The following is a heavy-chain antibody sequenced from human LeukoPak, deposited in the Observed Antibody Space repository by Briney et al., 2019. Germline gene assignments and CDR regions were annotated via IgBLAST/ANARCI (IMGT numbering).Heavy chain of an antibody. Sequence: PGGSLRLSCAASGFTFSTYSMNWVRQAPGKGLEWVSYISSSSSTIYYVDSVKGRFTISRDNSKNSLYLQMNSLRAEDTALYYCAKDAMNDSSGIDYWGQETLVTVSS. CDR2: ISSSSSTI. J-gene: IGHJ4*02. CDR3: AKDAMNDSSGIDY. D-gene: IGHD3-22*01. V-gene: IGHV3-48*04. CDR1: GFTFSTYS.